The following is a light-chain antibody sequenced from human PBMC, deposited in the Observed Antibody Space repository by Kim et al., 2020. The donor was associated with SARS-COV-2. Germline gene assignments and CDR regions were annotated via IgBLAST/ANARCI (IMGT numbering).Light chain of an antibody. CDR2: GAS. V-gene: IGKV3-20*01. CDR3: HQYVSSLWT. Sequence: PGERATLSCRASQSVRNSYLTWYQQKPGQAPRLLIYGASSRATGIPERFSGSGSGTDFTLTISRLEPEDSAVYYCHQYVSSLWTFGQGTKVYIK. CDR1: QSVRNSY. J-gene: IGKJ1*01.